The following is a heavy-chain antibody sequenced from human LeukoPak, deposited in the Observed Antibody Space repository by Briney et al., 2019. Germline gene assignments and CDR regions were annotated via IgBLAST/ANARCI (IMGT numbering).Heavy chain of an antibody. CDR2: IYYSGST. Sequence: SETLSLTCTVSGGPISSYYWSWIRQPPRKGLEWIGYIYYSGSTNYNPSLKSRVTISVDTSKNQFSLKLSSVTAADTAVYYCARGTLSHHYDFWSGQQRNDAFDIWGQGTMVSVSS. CDR3: ARGTLSHHYDFWSGQQRNDAFDI. D-gene: IGHD3-3*01. J-gene: IGHJ3*02. V-gene: IGHV4-59*01. CDR1: GGPISSYY.